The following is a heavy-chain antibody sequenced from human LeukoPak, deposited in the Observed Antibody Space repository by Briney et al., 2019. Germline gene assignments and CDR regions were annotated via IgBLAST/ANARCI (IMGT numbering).Heavy chain of an antibody. CDR3: ARHQRGNSDAFDI. CDR1: AGSISSYY. CDR2: MYYSGTT. V-gene: IGHV4-59*01. J-gene: IGHJ3*02. Sequence: SETLSLTCTVSAGSISSYYWSWIRQPPGKGLEWIGCMYYSGTTNYKPSLKSRVTISVDTSKNQFSLKLTSVTAADTAVYYCARHQRGNSDAFDIWGQGTMVTVSS. D-gene: IGHD4-23*01.